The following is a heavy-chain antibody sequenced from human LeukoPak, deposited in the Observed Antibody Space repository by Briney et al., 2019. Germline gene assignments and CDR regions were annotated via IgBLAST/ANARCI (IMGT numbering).Heavy chain of an antibody. CDR1: GFTFINYA. D-gene: IGHD3-9*01. Sequence: PGGSLRLSCAASGFTFINYAMSWVRQAPGKGLEWVSAISGSKSSTYYADSVKGRFSTPRDNSKNTLFLQMNSLRAEDTAIYYCARVLSLRFFDWVLYADCWGQGTLVTVSS. V-gene: IGHV3-23*01. CDR2: ISGSKSST. J-gene: IGHJ4*02. CDR3: ARVLSLRFFDWVLYADC.